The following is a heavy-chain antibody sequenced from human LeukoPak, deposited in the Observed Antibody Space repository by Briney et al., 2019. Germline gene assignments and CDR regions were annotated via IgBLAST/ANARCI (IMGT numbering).Heavy chain of an antibody. CDR3: ARLYSSGWSLDG. V-gene: IGHV4-30-4*01. J-gene: IGHJ4*02. Sequence: SQTLSLTCTVSGGSLSSGDYYWRWIRQPPGRGLEWVGYIYYSGSTYTNPSLKSRVTIAVDTSKTQFSLKLSSGTAAATAVYYCARLYSSGWSLDGWGQGTLVTVSS. CDR1: GGSLSSGDYY. CDR2: IYYSGST. D-gene: IGHD6-19*01.